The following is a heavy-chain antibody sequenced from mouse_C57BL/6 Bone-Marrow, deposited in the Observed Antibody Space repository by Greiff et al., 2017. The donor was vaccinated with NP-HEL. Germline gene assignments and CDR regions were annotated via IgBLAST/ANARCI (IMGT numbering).Heavy chain of an antibody. CDR3: AGHEGDYGSSYLYWYFDV. CDR1: GFTFSSYG. J-gene: IGHJ1*03. CDR2: ISSGGSYT. Sequence: DVMLVESGGDLVKPGGSLKLSCAASGFTFSSYGMSWVRQTPDKRLEWVATISSGGSYTYYPDSVKGRFTISRDNAKNTLYLQMSSLKSEDTAMYYCAGHEGDYGSSYLYWYFDVWGTGTTVTVSS. D-gene: IGHD1-1*01. V-gene: IGHV5-6*02.